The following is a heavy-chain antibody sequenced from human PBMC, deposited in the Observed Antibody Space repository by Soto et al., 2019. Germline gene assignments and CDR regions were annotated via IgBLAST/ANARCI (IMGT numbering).Heavy chain of an antibody. Sequence: SVKVSCKASGGTFSSYAISWVRQAPGQGLEWMGGIIPIFGTANYAQKFQGRVTITADESTSTAYMELSSLRSEDTAVYYCASTIVGAPDSHYWCPGPLVTVSS. D-gene: IGHD1-26*01. V-gene: IGHV1-69*13. CDR3: ASTIVGAPDSHY. CDR1: GGTFSSYA. CDR2: IIPIFGTA. J-gene: IGHJ4*02.